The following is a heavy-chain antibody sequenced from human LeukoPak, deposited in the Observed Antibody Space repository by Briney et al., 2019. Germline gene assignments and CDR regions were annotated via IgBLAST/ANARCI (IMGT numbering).Heavy chain of an antibody. CDR3: AKGDSSGWYVFGY. Sequence: GGSLRLSCAASGFTFDDYTMHWVRQALGKGLEWVSLISWDGGSTYYVDSVKGRFTISRDNSKNSLYLQMNSLRTEDTALYYCAKGDSSGWYVFGYWGQGTLVTVSS. J-gene: IGHJ4*02. CDR1: GFTFDDYT. CDR2: ISWDGGST. V-gene: IGHV3-43*01. D-gene: IGHD6-19*01.